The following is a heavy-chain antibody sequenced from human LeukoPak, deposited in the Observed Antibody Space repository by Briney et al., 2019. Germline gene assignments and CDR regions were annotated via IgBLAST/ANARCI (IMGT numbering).Heavy chain of an antibody. CDR2: ISYDGSNK. Sequence: PGGSLRLSCAASGFTFSSYAMHWVRQAPGKGLEWVAVISYDGSNKYYADSVKGRFTISRDNSKNTLYLQMSSLRAEDTAVYYCATLRKSLWIPEFDFWGQGTLVTVSS. J-gene: IGHJ4*02. CDR3: ATLRKSLWIPEFDF. D-gene: IGHD1-1*01. CDR1: GFTFSSYA. V-gene: IGHV3-30*04.